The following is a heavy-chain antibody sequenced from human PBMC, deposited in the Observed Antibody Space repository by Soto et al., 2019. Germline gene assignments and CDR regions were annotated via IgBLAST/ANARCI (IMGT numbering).Heavy chain of an antibody. CDR1: GFTFRSSP. D-gene: IGHD3-16*01. CDR2: INGGDDSE. CDR3: TKVSHWGIISPTHAY. V-gene: IGHV3-23*01. J-gene: IGHJ1*01. Sequence: GGSLRLSCAVSGFTFRSSPMSWVRRAPGKGLEWVSGINGGDDSEHYVDSVRGRFTIIRDNSKNLLLLQMNSLRVEDTAIYYCTKVSHWGIISPTHAYWGQGTQVT.